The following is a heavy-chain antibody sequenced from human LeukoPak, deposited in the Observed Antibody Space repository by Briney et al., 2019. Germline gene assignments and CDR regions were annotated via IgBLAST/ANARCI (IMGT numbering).Heavy chain of an antibody. J-gene: IGHJ6*02. Sequence: GGSLRLSCAASGFTFSSYRMNWVRQAPGKGLEWVSSISSSSSYIYYADSVKGRFTISRDNAKNSLYLQMNSLRAEDTAVYYCAREGGRYYGMDVWGQGTTVTVSS. CDR2: ISSSSSYI. CDR1: GFTFSSYR. V-gene: IGHV3-21*01. CDR3: AREGGRYYGMDV.